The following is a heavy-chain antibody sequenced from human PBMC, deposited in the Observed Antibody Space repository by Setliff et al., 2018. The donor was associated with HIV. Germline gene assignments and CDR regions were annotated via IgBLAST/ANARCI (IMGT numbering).Heavy chain of an antibody. J-gene: IGHJ3*02. V-gene: IGHV3-30*02. CDR2: INYDVSYE. Sequence: GGSLRLSCAASGITLSAHGMHWVRQAPGKGLEWVAFINYDVSYEYYADSVKGRVTISRDNSKNTVDLQMNSLRPEDTAVYYCAKAGDYANWDYDAFDIWGQGTLVTVSS. D-gene: IGHD1-7*01. CDR1: GITLSAHG. CDR3: AKAGDYANWDYDAFDI.